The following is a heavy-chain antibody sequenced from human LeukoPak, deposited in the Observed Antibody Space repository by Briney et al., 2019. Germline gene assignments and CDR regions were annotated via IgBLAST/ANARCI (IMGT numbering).Heavy chain of an antibody. CDR3: ARLQSDVTMVRGVIDY. CDR2: IYPGDSDT. V-gene: IGHV5-51*01. Sequence: GESLKISCKGSGSRFTSYWIGWVRQMPGKGLEWMGIIYPGDSDTRYSPSFQGQVTISADKSISTAYLQWSSLKASDTAMYYCARLQSDVTMVRGVIDYWGQGTLVTVSS. CDR1: GSRFTSYW. J-gene: IGHJ4*02. D-gene: IGHD3-10*01.